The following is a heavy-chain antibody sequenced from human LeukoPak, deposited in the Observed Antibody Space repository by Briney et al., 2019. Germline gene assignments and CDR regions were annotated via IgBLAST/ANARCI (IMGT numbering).Heavy chain of an antibody. Sequence: GGSLRLSCAVSGFTVSSNYMSWVRQAPGKGLEWVSITYSDGSTYYADSVKGRFTISRHSSKNTLYLQMNSLRPEDTAVYYCAGGLADYWGQGTLVNVSS. J-gene: IGHJ4*02. CDR2: TYSDGST. CDR3: AGGLADY. V-gene: IGHV3-53*04. CDR1: GFTVSSNY. D-gene: IGHD3-16*01.